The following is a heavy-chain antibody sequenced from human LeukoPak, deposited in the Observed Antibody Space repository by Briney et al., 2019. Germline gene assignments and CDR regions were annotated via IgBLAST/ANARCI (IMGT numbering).Heavy chain of an antibody. CDR1: GFTVSSNY. CDR3: AKGSAVLRYFDWLLYDY. V-gene: IGHV3-23*01. CDR2: ISGSGGST. D-gene: IGHD3-9*01. Sequence: GGSLRLPCAASGFTVSSNYMSWVRQAPGKGLEWVSAISGSGGSTYYADSVKGRFTISRDNSKNTLYLQMNSLRAEDTAVYYCAKGSAVLRYFDWLLYDYWGQGTLVTVSS. J-gene: IGHJ4*02.